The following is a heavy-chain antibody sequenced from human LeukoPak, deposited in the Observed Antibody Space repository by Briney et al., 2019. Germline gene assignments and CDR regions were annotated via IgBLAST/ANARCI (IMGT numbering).Heavy chain of an antibody. D-gene: IGHD3-16*02. J-gene: IGHJ4*02. CDR2: IKEGGTEK. CDR1: GFTFNSFW. V-gene: IGHV3-7*01. CDR3: ARGGSSRFTY. Sequence: GGSLRLSCEASGFTFNSFWMSWVRQAPGKGLEWVANIKEGGTEKYYVDSVKGRFTISRDNAKNSLFLQMNSLRGEDTAMYYCARGGSSRFTYWGQGTLVTVSS.